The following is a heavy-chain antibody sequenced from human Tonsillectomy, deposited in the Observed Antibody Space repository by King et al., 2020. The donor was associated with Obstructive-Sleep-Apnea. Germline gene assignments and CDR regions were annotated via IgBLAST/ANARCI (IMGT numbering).Heavy chain of an antibody. CDR2: IFPADSDT. Sequence: QLVQSRAEVKKPGESLKISCKASGYNFAINWIGWVRQMPGKGLQWMGIIFPADSDTRYSPSFQGRVTLSADKSISTAYLQWSSLKASDTALYYCASQGDLLELRDDALDIWGQGTMVTVSS. CDR1: GYNFAINW. CDR3: ASQGDLLELRDDALDI. V-gene: IGHV5-51*01. J-gene: IGHJ3*02. D-gene: IGHD1-7*01.